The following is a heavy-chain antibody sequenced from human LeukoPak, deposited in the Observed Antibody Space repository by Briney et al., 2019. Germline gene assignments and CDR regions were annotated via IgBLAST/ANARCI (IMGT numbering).Heavy chain of an antibody. V-gene: IGHV4-34*01. CDR2: INHSGST. J-gene: IGHJ4*02. D-gene: IGHD5-18*01. Sequence: PSETLSLTCAVYGGSFSGYYWSWIRQPPGKGLEWIGEINHSGSTNYNLSLKSRVTISVDTSKNQFSLKLSSVTAADTAVYYCARGDTAMVTDFDYWGQGTLVTVSS. CDR3: ARGDTAMVTDFDY. CDR1: GGSFSGYY.